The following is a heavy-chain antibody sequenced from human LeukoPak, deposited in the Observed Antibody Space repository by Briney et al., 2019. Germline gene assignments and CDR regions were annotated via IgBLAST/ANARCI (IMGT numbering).Heavy chain of an antibody. CDR3: ARDPYGSGSSHFDY. V-gene: IGHV4-59*01. CDR1: SGPISGFY. J-gene: IGHJ4*02. Sequence: PSETLSLTCTVSSGPISGFYWSWIRQPPGKELQWIGSIFYSGSTNYNPSLKSRVTISVDTSKNQFSLNLISVTAADTAVYYCARDPYGSGSSHFDYWGQGTLVTVSS. CDR2: IFYSGST. D-gene: IGHD3-10*01.